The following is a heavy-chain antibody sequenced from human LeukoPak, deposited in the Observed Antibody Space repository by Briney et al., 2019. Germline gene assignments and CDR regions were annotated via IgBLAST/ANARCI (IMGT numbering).Heavy chain of an antibody. CDR2: IYYSGST. V-gene: IGHV4-39*07. D-gene: IGHD5-24*01. CDR1: GGSISSSSYY. CDR3: ARHRDGYNRPFDY. J-gene: IGHJ4*02. Sequence: PSETLSLTCTVSGGSISSSSYYWGWIRQPPGKGLEWIGSIYYSGSTYYNPSLKSRVTISVDTSKNQFSLKLSSVTAADTAVYYCARHRDGYNRPFDYWGQGTLATVSS.